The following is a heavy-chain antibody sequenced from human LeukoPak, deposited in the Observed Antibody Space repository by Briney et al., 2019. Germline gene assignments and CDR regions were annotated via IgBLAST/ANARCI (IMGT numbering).Heavy chain of an antibody. Sequence: GGSLRLSCAASGFTFSSYAMSWVRQAPGKGLEWVSAISGSGGSTYYADSVKGRFTISRDNSKNTLYLQMNSLRAEDTAVYYCARPDSSGYFFFDYWGQGTLVTVSS. CDR1: GFTFSSYA. J-gene: IGHJ4*02. V-gene: IGHV3-23*01. CDR2: ISGSGGST. CDR3: ARPDSSGYFFFDY. D-gene: IGHD3-22*01.